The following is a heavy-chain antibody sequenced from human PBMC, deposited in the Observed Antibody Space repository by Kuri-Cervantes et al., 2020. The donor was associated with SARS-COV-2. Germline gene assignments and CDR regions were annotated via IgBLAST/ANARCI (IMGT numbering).Heavy chain of an antibody. CDR1: GFTVSSNY. V-gene: IGHV3-66*02. CDR2: IYSGGST. Sequence: GGSLRLSCAASGFTVSSNYMSWVRQAPGKGLEWVSVIYSGGSTYYADPVKRRFTISRDNSKNTLYLQMNSLTAEDTAVYYCARDLGRIQGRDYWGQGTLVTVSS. J-gene: IGHJ4*02. CDR3: ARDLGRIQGRDY. D-gene: IGHD2-15*01.